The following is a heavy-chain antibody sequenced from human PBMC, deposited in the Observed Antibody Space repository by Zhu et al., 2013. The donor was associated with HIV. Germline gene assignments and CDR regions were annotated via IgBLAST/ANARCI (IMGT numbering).Heavy chain of an antibody. CDR3: AREGDTTGYVYHYYGMDV. D-gene: IGHD3-9*01. V-gene: IGHV1-18*01. Sequence: QVQLVQSGAEVKKPGASVKVSCKASGYTFTSYGISWVRQAPGQGLEWMGWISGYNGNANYAQKFQGRITMTTDPVTSTVSMELRSLRSDDTAVYYCAREGDTTGYVYHYYGMDVWGQGTTVTVAS. CDR1: GYTFTSYG. CDR2: ISGYNGNA. J-gene: IGHJ6*02.